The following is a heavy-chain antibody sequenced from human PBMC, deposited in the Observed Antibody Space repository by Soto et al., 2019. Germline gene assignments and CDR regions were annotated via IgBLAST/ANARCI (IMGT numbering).Heavy chain of an antibody. J-gene: IGHJ3*02. Sequence: QVQLVESGVGVVQPGRSLRLSCAASGFTFSSYGMHWVRQAPGKGLEWVAVIWYDGSNKYYADSLKCRFTISRDKSKNTLYLQMNSLRAEDTAVYYCARKWGYDAFDIWGQGTMVTVSS. CDR2: IWYDGSNK. V-gene: IGHV3-33*01. CDR3: ARKWGYDAFDI. CDR1: GFTFSSYG. D-gene: IGHD2-15*01.